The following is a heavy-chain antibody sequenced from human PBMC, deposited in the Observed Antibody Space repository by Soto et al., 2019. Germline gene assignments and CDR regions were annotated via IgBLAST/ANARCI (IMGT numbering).Heavy chain of an antibody. CDR1: GYTFTSYD. CDR3: ARGLDIVVVPAAPRAFDI. Sequence: ASVKVSCKASGYTFTSYDINWVRQATGQGLEWMGWMNPNSGNTGYAQKFQGRVTMTRSTSISTAYMELSSLRSEDTAVYYCARGLDIVVVPAAPRAFDIWGQGTMVTVSS. V-gene: IGHV1-8*01. D-gene: IGHD2-2*03. CDR2: MNPNSGNT. J-gene: IGHJ3*02.